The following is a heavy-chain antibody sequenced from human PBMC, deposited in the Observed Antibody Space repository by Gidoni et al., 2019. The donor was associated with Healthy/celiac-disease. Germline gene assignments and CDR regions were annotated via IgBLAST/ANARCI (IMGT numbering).Heavy chain of an antibody. J-gene: IGHJ4*02. D-gene: IGHD3-22*01. CDR1: GFTFSSYS. Sequence: EVQLVESGGGLVQPGGSLRPSCAASGFTFSSYSMNWVRQAPGKGLEWVSYISSSSSTIYYADSVKGRFTISRDNAKNSLYLQMNSLRDEDTAVYYCARDGDSSGYYYETVYFDYWGQGTLVTVSS. CDR3: ARDGDSSGYYYETVYFDY. CDR2: ISSSSSTI. V-gene: IGHV3-48*02.